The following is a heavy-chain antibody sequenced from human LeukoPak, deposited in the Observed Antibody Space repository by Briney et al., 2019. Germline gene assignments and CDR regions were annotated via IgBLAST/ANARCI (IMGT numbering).Heavy chain of an antibody. CDR3: ATESSLSN. J-gene: IGHJ4*02. V-gene: IGHV3-30*04. Sequence: GGSLRLSCIASGFNFRTFAMAWVRQAPGKGLEWVGDISYDGGYSSYAASVRDRFTISRDNSKNTLYLQMNSLRAEDAAVYYCATESSLSNWGQGTLVTVSS. CDR1: GFNFRTFA. CDR2: ISYDGGYS.